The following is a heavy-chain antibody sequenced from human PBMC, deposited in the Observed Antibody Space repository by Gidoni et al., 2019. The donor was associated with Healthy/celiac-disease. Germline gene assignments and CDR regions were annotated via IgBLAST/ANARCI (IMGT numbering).Heavy chain of an antibody. CDR2: ISYDGSNK. V-gene: IGHV3-30-3*01. J-gene: IGHJ3*02. CDR1: GFPFSSYA. CDR3: SRDSREDAFDI. Sequence: QVQLVESGGGVVQPGRSLRLSCAASGFPFSSYAMHWVRQAPVKWLEWWAVISYDGSNKYYADPVKGRFTISIDNSKNTLYLQMNILRAEDTAVYYCSRDSREDAFDIWVQGTMVTVSS. D-gene: IGHD3-10*01.